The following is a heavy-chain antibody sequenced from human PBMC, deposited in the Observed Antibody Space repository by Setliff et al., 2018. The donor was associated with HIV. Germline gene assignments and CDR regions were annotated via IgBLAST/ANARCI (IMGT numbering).Heavy chain of an antibody. V-gene: IGHV1-69*13. J-gene: IGHJ4*02. CDR3: ARGMGVTGRLSF. D-gene: IGHD6-6*01. CDR1: GGTVTSYA. CDR2: IIPIFGTA. Sequence: ASVKVSCKASGGTVTSYAINWVRQAPGQGLEWMGGIIPIFGTANYAQKFQGRVTITADEPTSAAYMELSSLRSDDTAVYYCARGMGVTGRLSFWGQGTLVTVSS.